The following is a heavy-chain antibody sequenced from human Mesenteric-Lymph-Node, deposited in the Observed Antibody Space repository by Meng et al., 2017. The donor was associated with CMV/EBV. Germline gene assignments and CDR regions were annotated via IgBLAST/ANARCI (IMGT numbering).Heavy chain of an antibody. CDR2: IKEDGGEK. CDR1: GFRFDKYW. V-gene: IGHV3-7*01. Sequence: GESLKISCAASGFRFDKYWMTWVRQAPEKGLEWVANIKEDGGEKNYVDSVKGRFTISRDNSNNLVHLQMSDLRAEDTSVYYCARWGGEGSTSGLDSWGQGTLVTVSS. J-gene: IGHJ4*02. CDR3: ARWGGEGSTSGLDS. D-gene: IGHD2/OR15-2a*01.